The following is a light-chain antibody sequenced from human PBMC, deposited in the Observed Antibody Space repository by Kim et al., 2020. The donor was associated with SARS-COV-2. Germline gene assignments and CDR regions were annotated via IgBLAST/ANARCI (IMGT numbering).Light chain of an antibody. CDR1: SSNIGAGYD. J-gene: IGLJ3*02. CDR2: DNS. Sequence: VTIPCTVSSSNIGAGYDVHWYQQVPGTAPKLLMYDNSNRPSGVPDRFSGSKSGTSASLAITGLQAEDEADYYCQSYDSSLSGSRVFGGGTQLTVL. CDR3: QSYDSSLSGSRV. V-gene: IGLV1-40*01.